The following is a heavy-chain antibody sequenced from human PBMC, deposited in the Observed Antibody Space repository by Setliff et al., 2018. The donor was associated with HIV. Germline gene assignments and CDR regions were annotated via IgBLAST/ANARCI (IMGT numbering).Heavy chain of an antibody. CDR3: ARGSRWDFDY. CDR2: INHSGST. J-gene: IGHJ4*02. V-gene: IGHV4-34*01. CDR1: DGSFSGYY. Sequence: LSLTCAVYDGSFSGYYWVRQPPGKGLEWIGEINHSGSTNYNPSLKSRVTISVDTSKNQFSLKLSSVTAADTAVYYCARGSRWDFDYWGQGTLVTVSS. D-gene: IGHD1-26*01.